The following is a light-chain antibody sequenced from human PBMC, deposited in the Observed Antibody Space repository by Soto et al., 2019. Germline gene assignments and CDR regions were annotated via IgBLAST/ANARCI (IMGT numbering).Light chain of an antibody. CDR2: AVS. Sequence: QSVLTQPASVSGSPGQSITISCTGSSSDVGGYNYVSWYQQHPGKAPKLMIYAVSDRPPGVSDRFSGSKSGITASLTISGLQTEDEANYYCISYTDRQSYVFGTGTKVTVL. CDR1: SSDVGGYNY. CDR3: ISYTDRQSYV. V-gene: IGLV2-14*01. J-gene: IGLJ1*01.